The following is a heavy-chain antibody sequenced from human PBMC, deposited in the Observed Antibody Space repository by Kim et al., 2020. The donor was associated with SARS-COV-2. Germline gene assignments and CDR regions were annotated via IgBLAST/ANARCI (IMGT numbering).Heavy chain of an antibody. V-gene: IGHV3-23*01. CDR2: ISGSGGST. CDR3: AKVVGVGDYDFWSGYYSGWFDP. CDR1: GFTFSSYA. J-gene: IGHJ5*02. D-gene: IGHD3-3*01. Sequence: GGSLRLSCAASGFTFSSYAMSWVRQAPGKGLEWVSAISGSGGSTYYADSVKGRFTISRDNSKNTLYLQMNSLRAEDTAVYYCAKVVGVGDYDFWSGYYSGWFDPWGQGTLVTVSS.